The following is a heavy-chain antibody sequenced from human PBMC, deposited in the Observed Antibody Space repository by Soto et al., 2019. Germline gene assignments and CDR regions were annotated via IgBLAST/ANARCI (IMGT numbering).Heavy chain of an antibody. CDR1: GFTFSSYW. J-gene: IGHJ4*02. Sequence: GGSLRLSCAASGFTFSSYWMHWVRQAPGKGLVWVSRINSDGSSTSYADSVKGRFTISRDNAKNTLYLQMNSLRAEDTAVYYCALTRIQWLAVDSYYFDYWGQGTLVTVSS. D-gene: IGHD6-19*01. V-gene: IGHV3-74*01. CDR2: INSDGSST. CDR3: ALTRIQWLAVDSYYFDY.